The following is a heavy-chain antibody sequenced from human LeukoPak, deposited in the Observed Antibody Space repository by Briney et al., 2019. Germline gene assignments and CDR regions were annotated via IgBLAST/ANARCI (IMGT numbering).Heavy chain of an antibody. D-gene: IGHD3-10*01. V-gene: IGHV4-59*08. Sequence: SETLSLTCTVSGGSISSYYWSWIRQPPGKGLEWIGYIYYSGSTNYNPSLKSRVTISVDTSKNQFSLKLSSVTAADTAVYYCARHTMVRGVMAYYYGMDVWGQGTTVTVSS. CDR3: ARHTMVRGVMAYYYGMDV. CDR1: GGSISSYY. CDR2: IYYSGST. J-gene: IGHJ6*02.